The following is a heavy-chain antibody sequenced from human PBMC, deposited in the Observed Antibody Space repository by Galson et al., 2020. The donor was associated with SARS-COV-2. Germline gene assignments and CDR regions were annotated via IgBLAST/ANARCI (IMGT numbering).Heavy chain of an antibody. CDR3: ARDSQGGNDYNYLLF. D-gene: IGHD4-4*01. Sequence: ASVKVSCKASGYTFTSYYIHWVRQAPGQGLEWMGIISPSGGGTTYAQKFQGRVTMTRDTSTSTVYMELSSLRSEDTAVYYCARDSQGGNDYNYLLFWGQGTLVTVS. CDR2: ISPSGGGT. V-gene: IGHV1-46*01. CDR1: GYTFTSYY. J-gene: IGHJ4*02.